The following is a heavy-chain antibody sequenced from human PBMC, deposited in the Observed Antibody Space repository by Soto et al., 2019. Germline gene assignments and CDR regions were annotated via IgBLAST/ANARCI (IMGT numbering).Heavy chain of an antibody. CDR2: LSAYNGDT. D-gene: IGHD1-26*01. Sequence: QVQLVQSGAEVKKPGASVRVSCKTSGYTFINYVITWVRQAPGQGLEWMGWLSAYNGDTSSSEKLQDRFTMTTDPSTNTVYMDLRSLTSDDTAAYYCARWSAIVGGAEALDVWGQGTMVIVSS. V-gene: IGHV1-18*01. J-gene: IGHJ3*01. CDR3: ARWSAIVGGAEALDV. CDR1: GYTFINYV.